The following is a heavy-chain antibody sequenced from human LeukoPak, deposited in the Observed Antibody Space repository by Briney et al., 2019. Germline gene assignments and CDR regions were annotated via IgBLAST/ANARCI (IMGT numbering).Heavy chain of an antibody. CDR2: INPSGGST. J-gene: IGHJ1*01. D-gene: IGHD3-22*01. Sequence: ASVKVSCKASGYTFTSYYMHWVRQAPGQGLEWMGIINPSGGSTSYAQKFQGRVTMTRDMSTSTVYMELSSLRSEDTAVYYCARMGYYYDSSGYWEYFQHWGQGTLVTVSS. CDR1: GYTFTSYY. CDR3: ARMGYYYDSSGYWEYFQH. V-gene: IGHV1-46*01.